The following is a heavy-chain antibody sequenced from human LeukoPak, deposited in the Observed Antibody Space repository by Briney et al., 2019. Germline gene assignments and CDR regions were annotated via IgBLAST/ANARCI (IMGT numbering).Heavy chain of an antibody. CDR3: ASPPHSYDSSGTDAFDI. CDR2: ITHNGGAT. D-gene: IGHD3-22*01. Sequence: QPGGSLRLSCAASGFTFSSFAMTWVRQAPGKGLEWVSHITHNGGATYYADSVKGRFTVSRDNAKNSLYLQMNSLRAEDTAVYYCASPPHSYDSSGTDAFDIWGQGTIVTVSS. CDR1: GFTFSSFA. V-gene: IGHV3-48*04. J-gene: IGHJ3*02.